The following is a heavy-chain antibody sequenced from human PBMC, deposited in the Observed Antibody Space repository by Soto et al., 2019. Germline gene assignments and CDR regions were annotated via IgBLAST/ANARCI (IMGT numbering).Heavy chain of an antibody. CDR1: GFTFSSYG. V-gene: IGHV3-30*18. D-gene: IGHD3-10*01. Sequence: QVQLVESGGGVVQPGRSLRLSCAASGFTFSSYGMHWVRQAPGKGLEWVAVISYDGSNKYYADSVKGRFTISRDNSKNTLYLQMNSRRAEDTAVYYCAKESSLWFGELLSDYYYGMDVWGQGTTVTVSS. CDR2: ISYDGSNK. CDR3: AKESSLWFGELLSDYYYGMDV. J-gene: IGHJ6*02.